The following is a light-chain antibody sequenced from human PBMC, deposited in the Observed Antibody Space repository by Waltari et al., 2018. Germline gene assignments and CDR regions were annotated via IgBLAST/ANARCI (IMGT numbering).Light chain of an antibody. CDR3: SSYSGTNNPVV. J-gene: IGLJ2*01. V-gene: IGLV2-8*01. Sequence: QSALTQPPSASGSPGQSVTISCTGTSSDIGGSNYVSWYQQHPGKAPKLMLYEVFKRPSGVPDRFSGSKSGNTASLTVSGLQAEDEADFYCSSYSGTNNPVVFGGGTRLTVL. CDR2: EVF. CDR1: SSDIGGSNY.